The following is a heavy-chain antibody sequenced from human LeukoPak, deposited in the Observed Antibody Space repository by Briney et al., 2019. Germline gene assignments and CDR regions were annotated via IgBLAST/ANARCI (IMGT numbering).Heavy chain of an antibody. CDR2: IYSGGNT. D-gene: IGHD6-19*01. V-gene: IGHV3-66*01. Sequence: GGSLRLSCAASGFTFSSYAMSWVRQAPGKGLEWVSLIYSGGNTYYADSVKGRFTISRDNSKNTVYVQMNSLRAEDTAVYYCTRDGAVAGFVYDYWGQGTLVTVST. J-gene: IGHJ4*02. CDR3: TRDGAVAGFVYDY. CDR1: GFTFSSYA.